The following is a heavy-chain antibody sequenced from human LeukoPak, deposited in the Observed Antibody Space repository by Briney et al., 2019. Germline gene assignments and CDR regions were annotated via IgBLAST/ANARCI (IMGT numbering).Heavy chain of an antibody. CDR3: AKDRAQQLVLDF. D-gene: IGHD6-13*01. J-gene: IGHJ4*02. Sequence: GGSLRLSCAASGFTFSSYAMSWVRQAPGKGLEWVSAISSSGGSTYYADSVKGRFTISRDNAKNSLFLPMNSLRAEDTAVYYCAKDRAQQLVLDFWGQGTLVTVSS. CDR2: ISSSGGST. CDR1: GFTFSSYA. V-gene: IGHV3-23*01.